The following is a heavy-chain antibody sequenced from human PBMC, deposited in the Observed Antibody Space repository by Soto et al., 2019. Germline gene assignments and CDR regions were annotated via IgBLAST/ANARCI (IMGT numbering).Heavy chain of an antibody. D-gene: IGHD3-3*01. CDR1: GFTVSSNY. CDR3: ARGGYDFWSGYYPYFDY. CDR2: IYSGGST. J-gene: IGHJ4*02. V-gene: IGHV3-53*02. Sequence: EVQLVETGGGLIQPGGSLRLSCAASGFTVSSNYMSWVRQAPGKGLEWVSVIYSGGSTYYADSVKGRFTISRDNSKNTLYLQTNSLRAEDTAVYYCARGGYDFWSGYYPYFDYWGRGTLVTVSS.